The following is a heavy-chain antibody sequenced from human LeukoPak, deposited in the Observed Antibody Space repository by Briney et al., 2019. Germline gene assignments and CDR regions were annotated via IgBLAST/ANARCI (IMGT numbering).Heavy chain of an antibody. D-gene: IGHD4-11*01. CDR3: AKDAQRGFDYSNSLEY. Sequence: QPGGSLRLSCAASGFTFSNHGMHWVRQAPGKGLEWVAYISYDGSSKYYADSVKGRFTISRDNSRNTVYLEMNSLRAEDTAVYYCAKDAQRGFDYSNSLEYWGQGNLVTVSS. CDR1: GFTFSNHG. J-gene: IGHJ4*02. V-gene: IGHV3-30*02. CDR2: ISYDGSSK.